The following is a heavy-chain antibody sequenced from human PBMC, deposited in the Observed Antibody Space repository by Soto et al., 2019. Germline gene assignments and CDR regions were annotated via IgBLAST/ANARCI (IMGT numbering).Heavy chain of an antibody. V-gene: IGHV4-59*02. J-gene: IGHJ3*02. D-gene: IGHD1-26*01. CDR2: ISYIGST. Sequence: SETLSLTCTVSGGSVSSYYWSWIRQPPGKGLEFIGYISYIGSTKYNPSLKNRVTILRDTSKKQFSPKLSSVTAADTAVYYCARDHRVGGLRDAFDIWGQGTMVTVSS. CDR1: GGSVSSYY. CDR3: ARDHRVGGLRDAFDI.